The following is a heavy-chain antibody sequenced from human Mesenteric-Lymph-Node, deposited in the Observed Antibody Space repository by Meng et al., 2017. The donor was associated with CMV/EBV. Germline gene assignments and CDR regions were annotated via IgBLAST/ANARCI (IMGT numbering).Heavy chain of an antibody. Sequence: SFSGYYWSWIRQPTGKGLEWIGEINHSGSTNYNPSLKSRVTISVDTSKNQFSLKLSSVTAADTAVYYCARANEGDGSGVYYYYGMDVWGQGTTVTVSS. V-gene: IGHV4-34*13. CDR1: SFSGYY. J-gene: IGHJ6*02. CDR2: INHSGST. D-gene: IGHD3-10*01. CDR3: ARANEGDGSGVYYYYGMDV.